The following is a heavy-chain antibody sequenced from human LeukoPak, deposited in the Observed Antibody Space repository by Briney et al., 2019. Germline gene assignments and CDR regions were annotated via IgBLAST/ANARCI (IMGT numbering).Heavy chain of an antibody. Sequence: SGPTLVNPTQTLTLTCTFSGFSLSTSGVGVGWIRQPPGKAPEWLALIYWDDDKRYSPSLKSRLTITKDTSKNQVVLTMTNMDPVDTATYYCARTQGGSSAWYGAFDIWGQGTMVTVSS. D-gene: IGHD6-19*01. CDR3: ARTQGGSSAWYGAFDI. V-gene: IGHV2-5*02. J-gene: IGHJ3*02. CDR1: GFSLSTSGVG. CDR2: IYWDDDK.